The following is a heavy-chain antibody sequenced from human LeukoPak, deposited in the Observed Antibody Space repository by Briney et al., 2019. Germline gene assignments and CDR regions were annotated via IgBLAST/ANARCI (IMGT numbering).Heavy chain of an antibody. CDR2: IYSGGST. Sequence: GGSLRLSCAASGFTVSSNYMSWVRQAPGKGLEWVSVIYSGGSTYYADSVKGGFTISRDNSKNTLYLQMNSLRAEDTAVYYCAREDYYDSSGYSSWGQGTLVTVSS. CDR3: AREDYYDSSGYSS. V-gene: IGHV3-53*01. D-gene: IGHD3-22*01. CDR1: GFTVSSNY. J-gene: IGHJ5*02.